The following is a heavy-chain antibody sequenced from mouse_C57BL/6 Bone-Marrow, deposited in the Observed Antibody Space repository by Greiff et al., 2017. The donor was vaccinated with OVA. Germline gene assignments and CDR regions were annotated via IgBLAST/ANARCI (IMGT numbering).Heavy chain of an antibody. Sequence: EVMLVESGGGLVKPGGSLKLSCAASGFTFSSYAMSWVRQTPEKRLEWVATISDGGSYTYYPDNVKGRFTISRDNAKNNLYLQMSHLKSEDTAMSNCAGDLAWFAGWGQGTLVTVSA. J-gene: IGHJ3*01. CDR2: ISDGGSYT. CDR3: AGDLAWFAG. CDR1: GFTFSSYA. V-gene: IGHV5-4*01.